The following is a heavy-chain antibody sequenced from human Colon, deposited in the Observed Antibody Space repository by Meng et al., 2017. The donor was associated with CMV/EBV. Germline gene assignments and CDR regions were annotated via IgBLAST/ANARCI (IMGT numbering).Heavy chain of an antibody. J-gene: IGHJ5*02. CDR2: ISTDGATT. Sequence: GESLKISCEGSGFRFGTFYMHWVRQAPGKGLEWVARISTDGATTTFAESVKGRFSVSRDNAKNTMYLQMNSLRAEDTAAYYCVTGQERHHHWGQGTLVTVSS. V-gene: IGHV3-74*01. CDR1: GFRFGTFY. CDR3: VTGQERHHH.